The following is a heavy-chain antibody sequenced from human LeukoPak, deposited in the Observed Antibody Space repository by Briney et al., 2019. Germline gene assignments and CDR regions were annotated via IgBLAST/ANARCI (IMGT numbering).Heavy chain of an antibody. Sequence: ASVKVPCKASGNTFTTYAFHWVRQAPGQRLEWMGWISAGNDNTKSSRKFQDRVTITRDTSASTAYMELSSLTSEDTAVYYCAAGRGYSSSSRNYYYYHMDVWGQGTTVTVSS. CDR1: GNTFTTYA. CDR3: AAGRGYSSSSRNYYYYHMDV. D-gene: IGHD6-6*01. V-gene: IGHV1-3*01. J-gene: IGHJ6*02. CDR2: ISAGNDNT.